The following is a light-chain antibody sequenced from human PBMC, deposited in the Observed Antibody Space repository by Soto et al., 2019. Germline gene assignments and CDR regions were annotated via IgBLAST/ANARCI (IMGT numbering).Light chain of an antibody. J-gene: IGKJ5*01. CDR1: QSVSSY. CDR2: GAS. Sequence: EIVLTQSPGTLSLSPGERATLSCRASQSVSSYLGWYQQKPGQPPRLLIYGASMRATGIPDRFSGSGSGTDFTLTISRLEPEDFAVYYCQQCGSSSTFGQGTRLEI. V-gene: IGKV3-20*01. CDR3: QQCGSSST.